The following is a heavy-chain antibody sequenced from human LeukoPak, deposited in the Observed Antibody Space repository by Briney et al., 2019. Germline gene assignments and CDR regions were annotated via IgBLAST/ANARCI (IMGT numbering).Heavy chain of an antibody. CDR3: AKDGDGYNFHY. V-gene: IGHV3-23*01. D-gene: IGHD5-24*01. Sequence: GGSLRLSCAASGFTFSSYAMSGVPQAPGKGLEWVSAISGSGGSTYYADSVKGRFTISRDNSKNTLYLQMNSLRAEDTAVYYCAKDGDGYNFHYWGQGTLVTVSS. CDR1: GFTFSSYA. J-gene: IGHJ4*02. CDR2: ISGSGGST.